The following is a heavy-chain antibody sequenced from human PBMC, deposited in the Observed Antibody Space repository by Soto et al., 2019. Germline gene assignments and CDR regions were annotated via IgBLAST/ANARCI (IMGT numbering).Heavy chain of an antibody. V-gene: IGHV4-61*01. CDR3: ARSVDVGYSYGTGLDY. Sequence: SETLSLTCTVSGGYVSSGSDYWSWIRQPPGKGLEWIGYTYYSGSTNYNPSLKSRATISVDTSKNQFSLKLSSVTAADTAVYYCARSVDVGYSYGTGLDYWGRGTLVTVSS. J-gene: IGHJ4*02. D-gene: IGHD5-18*01. CDR2: TYYSGST. CDR1: GGYVSSGSDY.